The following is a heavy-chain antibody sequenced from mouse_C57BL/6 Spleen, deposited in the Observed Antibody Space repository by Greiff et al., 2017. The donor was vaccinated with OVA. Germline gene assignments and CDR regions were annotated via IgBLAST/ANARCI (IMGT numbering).Heavy chain of an antibody. V-gene: IGHV1-69*01. Sequence: QVQLQQPGAELVMPGASVKLSCKASGYTFTSYWMHWVKQRPGQGLEWIGEIDPSDSYTNYNQKFKGKSTLTVDKSSSTAYMQLSSLTSEDSAVYYCARKRKAMDYWGQGTSVTVSS. CDR3: ARKRKAMDY. J-gene: IGHJ4*01. CDR2: IDPSDSYT. CDR1: GYTFTSYW.